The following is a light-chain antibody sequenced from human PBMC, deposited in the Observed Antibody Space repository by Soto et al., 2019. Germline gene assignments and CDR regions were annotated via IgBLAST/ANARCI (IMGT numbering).Light chain of an antibody. CDR3: QHYGSSPWT. CDR2: VAS. J-gene: IGKJ1*01. V-gene: IGKV3-20*01. CDR1: QSVASSY. Sequence: ETVLTQSPGTLSLSPGERATLSCRASQSVASSYLAWYQQKPGQAPRLLIYVASRRAAGIPDRFSGSGSGTDFTLTISRLEPEDFAVYYCQHYGSSPWTFGQGTKVEVK.